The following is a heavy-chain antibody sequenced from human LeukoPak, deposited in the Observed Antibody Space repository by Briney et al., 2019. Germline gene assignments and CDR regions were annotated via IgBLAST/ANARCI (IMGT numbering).Heavy chain of an antibody. D-gene: IGHD3-9*01. V-gene: IGHV1-18*01. CDR3: ARVRNYDILTGYFYYFDY. J-gene: IGHJ4*02. CDR1: GYTFTTYG. Sequence: GASVKVSCKASGYTFTTYGISWVRQAPGHGLEWMGWISTFNGHTNYAQSRQDRVTMTTDTSTSTVYMELSSLISDDTAVYYCARVRNYDILTGYFYYFDYWGQGTLVTVSS. CDR2: ISTFNGHT.